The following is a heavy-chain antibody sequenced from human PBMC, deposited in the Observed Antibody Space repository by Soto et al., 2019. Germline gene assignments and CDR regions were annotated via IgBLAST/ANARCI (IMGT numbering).Heavy chain of an antibody. CDR1: GFTFSSYA. J-gene: IGHJ4*02. V-gene: IGHV3-23*01. CDR2: ISGSGGST. D-gene: IGHD6-13*01. CDR3: AKSGKELGHYSSSWSYYFDY. Sequence: GGSLRLSCAASGFTFSSYAMSWVRQAPGKGLEWVSAISGSGGSTYYADSVKGRFTISRDNSKNTLYLQMNSLRAEDTAVYYCAKSGKELGHYSSSWSYYFDYWGQGTLVNVSS.